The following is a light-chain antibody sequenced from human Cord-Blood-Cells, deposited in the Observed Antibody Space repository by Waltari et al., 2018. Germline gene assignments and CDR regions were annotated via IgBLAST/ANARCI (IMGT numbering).Light chain of an antibody. CDR3: SSYTSSSTLV. Sequence: QSALTQPASVSGSPGQSITISCTGTSSDVGGYNYVSWYQQHPGKAPKRMIYAVSKRPAGVSNRFSGSKSGNTASLTISGLQAEDEADYYCSSYTSSSTLVFGTGTKVTVL. J-gene: IGLJ1*01. V-gene: IGLV2-14*01. CDR1: SSDVGGYNY. CDR2: AVS.